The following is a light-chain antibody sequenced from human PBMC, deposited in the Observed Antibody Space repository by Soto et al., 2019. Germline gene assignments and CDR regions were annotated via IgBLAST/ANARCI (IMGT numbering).Light chain of an antibody. V-gene: IGKV1-5*01. CDR2: DAS. CDR3: QQYNSYSGT. Sequence: DIQMTQSPSTLSASVGDRVTITCRASQSISSWLAWYQHKPGKAPKLLIYDASCLESGVPSRFRGSGSGTEFTLTISSLQPDDFATYYCQQYNSYSGTFGQGTKVEIK. CDR1: QSISSW. J-gene: IGKJ1*01.